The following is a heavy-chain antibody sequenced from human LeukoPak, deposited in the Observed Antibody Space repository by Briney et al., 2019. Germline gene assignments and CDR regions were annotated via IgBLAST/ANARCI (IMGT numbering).Heavy chain of an antibody. D-gene: IGHD3-10*01. CDR2: INFNSGGT. V-gene: IGHV1-2*06. CDR3: ARGGSGSGYLYYFDH. Sequence: ASVKVSCKASGYTFTGYYMHWVRQAPGQGLEWMGRINFNSGGTSYAQNFQGRVTMTRDTSINTAYMELSGLTSDDTAVYYCARGGSGSGYLYYFDHWGQGTLVSVPS. CDR1: GYTFTGYY. J-gene: IGHJ4*02.